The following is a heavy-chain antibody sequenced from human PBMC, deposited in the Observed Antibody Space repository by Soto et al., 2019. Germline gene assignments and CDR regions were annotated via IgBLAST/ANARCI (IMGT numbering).Heavy chain of an antibody. V-gene: IGHV4-59*08. Sequence: PSETLSLTCTVSGGSISSYYWSWIRQPPGKGLEWIGYIYYSGSTNYNPSLKSRVTISVDTSKNQFSLKLSSVTAADTAVYYCARLAYDVWSGYALYYFDYWGQGTLVNVFS. D-gene: IGHD3-3*01. J-gene: IGHJ4*02. CDR2: IYYSGST. CDR3: ARLAYDVWSGYALYYFDY. CDR1: GGSISSYY.